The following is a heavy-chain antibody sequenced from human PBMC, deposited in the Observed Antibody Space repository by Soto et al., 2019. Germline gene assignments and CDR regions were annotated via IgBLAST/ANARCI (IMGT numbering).Heavy chain of an antibody. Sequence: VASVKVSCKASGYTFTSYGISWVRQAPGQGLEWMGWISAYNGNTNYAQELQGRGTMTTDTSTGTAYMELRSLRSDDAAVYYCARVCGIVVVPAASMYYYGMDVWGQGTTVTVSS. CDR3: ARVCGIVVVPAASMYYYGMDV. CDR2: ISAYNGNT. CDR1: GYTFTSYG. J-gene: IGHJ6*02. V-gene: IGHV1-18*01. D-gene: IGHD2-2*01.